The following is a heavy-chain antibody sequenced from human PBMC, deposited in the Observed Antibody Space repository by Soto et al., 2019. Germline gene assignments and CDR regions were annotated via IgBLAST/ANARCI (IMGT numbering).Heavy chain of an antibody. D-gene: IGHD3-22*01. CDR2: IWYDGSNK. CDR1: GFTFSSYG. CDR3: ARDLQQPMRVCDDSSGYLVGIFDY. V-gene: IGHV3-33*01. Sequence: QVQLVESGGGVVQPGRSLRLSCAAPGFTFSSYGMHWVRQAPGKGLEWVAVIWYDGSNKYYADSVKGRFTISRDNSKNTLELQMHSLRADDTAVYYCARDLQQPMRVCDDSSGYLVGIFDYWGQGTLVTVSA. J-gene: IGHJ4*02.